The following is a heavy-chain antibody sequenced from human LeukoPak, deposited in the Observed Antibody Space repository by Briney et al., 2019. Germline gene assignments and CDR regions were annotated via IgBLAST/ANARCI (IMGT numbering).Heavy chain of an antibody. Sequence: ASVKVSCKASGYTFTAYYIHWVRQAPGQGLEWMGWIDPNSGGTNYAQRFQGRVTMARDTSISTAYMELNRLRSDDTAVYYCARGGSMIFGVLNDWGQGARVTVSS. CDR3: ARGGSMIFGVLND. V-gene: IGHV1-2*02. CDR2: IDPNSGGT. CDR1: GYTFTAYY. D-gene: IGHD3/OR15-3a*01. J-gene: IGHJ4*02.